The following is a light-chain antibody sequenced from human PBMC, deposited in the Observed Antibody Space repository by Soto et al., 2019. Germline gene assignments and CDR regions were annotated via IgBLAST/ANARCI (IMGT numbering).Light chain of an antibody. CDR2: GNS. Sequence: QAVLTQPRSVSGSPRQSVTISCTGSSSNIGAGYDVHWYQQLPGTAPKLLIYGNSNRPSGVPDRFSGSKSGTSASLAITGLQAEDEADYYCQSYDSSLSGWVFGGGTKVTVL. V-gene: IGLV1-40*01. CDR3: QSYDSSLSGWV. CDR1: SSNIGAGYD. J-gene: IGLJ3*02.